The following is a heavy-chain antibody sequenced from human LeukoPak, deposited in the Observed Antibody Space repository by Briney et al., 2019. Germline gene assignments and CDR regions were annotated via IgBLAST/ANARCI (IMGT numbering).Heavy chain of an antibody. CDR2: ISYDGRNK. D-gene: IGHD3-3*01. V-gene: IGHV3-30*04. J-gene: IGHJ4*02. CDR1: GFTFSSYA. Sequence: PGRSLRLSCAASGFTFSSYAMHWVRQAPGKGLEWVAVISYDGRNKYYADSVKGRFTISRDNSKNTLYLQMNSLRAEDTAVYYCARSSSLRFLEWPLRYWGQGTLVIVSS. CDR3: ARSSSLRFLEWPLRY.